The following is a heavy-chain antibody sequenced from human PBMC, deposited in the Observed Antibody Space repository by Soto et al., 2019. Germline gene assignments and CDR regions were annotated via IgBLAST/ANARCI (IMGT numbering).Heavy chain of an antibody. D-gene: IGHD4-17*01. CDR1: GYSFTSYW. J-gene: IGHJ4*02. Sequence: GESLKISCKGSGYSFTSYWIGWVRQMPGKGLEWMGIIYPGDSDTRYSPSFQGQVTISADKSISTAYLQWSSLKASDAAMYYCASHPDYGDYVFDYWGQGTLVTVSS. CDR2: IYPGDSDT. CDR3: ASHPDYGDYVFDY. V-gene: IGHV5-51*01.